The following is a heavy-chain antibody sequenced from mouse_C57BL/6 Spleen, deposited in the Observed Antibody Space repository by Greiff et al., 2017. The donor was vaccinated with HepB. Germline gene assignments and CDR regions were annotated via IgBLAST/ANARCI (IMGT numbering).Heavy chain of an antibody. J-gene: IGHJ2*01. CDR2: ISSGSSTI. CDR1: GFTFSDYG. V-gene: IGHV5-17*01. D-gene: IGHD1-1*01. Sequence: EVKLMESGGGLVKPGGSLKLSCAASGFTFSDYGMHWVRQAPEKGLEWVAYISSGSSTIYYADTVKGRFTISRDNAKNTLFLQMTSLRSEDTAMYYCARTYYYGSSLDYWGQGTTLTVSS. CDR3: ARTYYYGSSLDY.